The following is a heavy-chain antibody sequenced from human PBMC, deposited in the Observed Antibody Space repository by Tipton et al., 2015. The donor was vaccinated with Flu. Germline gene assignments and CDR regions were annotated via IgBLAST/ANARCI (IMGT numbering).Heavy chain of an antibody. V-gene: IGHV3-15*01. Sequence: SLRLSCATSGFTFSNAWMSWVRQAPGKGLEWVGRIKGKPDGGTTDYAAPVKGRFTISRDDSENTLFLQMNSLKTEDTAIYYCSSDLVFWGQGTLVTVSS. CDR1: GFTFSNAW. CDR2: IKGKPDGGTT. J-gene: IGHJ4*02. CDR3: SSDLVF.